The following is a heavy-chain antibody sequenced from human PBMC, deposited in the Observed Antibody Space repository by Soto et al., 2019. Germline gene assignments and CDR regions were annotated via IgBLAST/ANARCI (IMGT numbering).Heavy chain of an antibody. CDR3: ARGEQYSGRIFDY. CDR2: TYYRSKWYY. CDR1: GDSVSSNTAG. J-gene: IGHJ4*01. V-gene: IGHV6-1*01. D-gene: IGHD1-26*01. Sequence: QVQLQQSGPGLVKPSQTLLLTCDISGDSVSSNTAGWNWVRQSPSRGLEWLGRTYYRSKWYYDSAISVRSRITINPDTSKNQYSLQLNSVTPEDTAVYYCARGEQYSGRIFDYWGQGTLVTVSS.